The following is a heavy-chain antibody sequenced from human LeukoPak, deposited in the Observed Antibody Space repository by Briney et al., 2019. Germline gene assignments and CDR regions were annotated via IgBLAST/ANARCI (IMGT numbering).Heavy chain of an antibody. Sequence: GGPLRLSCAASGFTFSAHSVHWVRQAPGKGLEWVAFISYDGKIKYYADSVKGRFTISRDNSKNTLFLQMNSLRTGDTAMYYCSRNPEMEYWFDPWGQGTLVTVSS. V-gene: IGHV3-30*04. D-gene: IGHD3-3*01. J-gene: IGHJ5*02. CDR2: ISYDGKIK. CDR1: GFTFSAHS. CDR3: SRNPEMEYWFDP.